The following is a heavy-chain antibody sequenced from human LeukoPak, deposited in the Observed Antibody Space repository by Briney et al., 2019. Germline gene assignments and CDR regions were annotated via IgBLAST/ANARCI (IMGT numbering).Heavy chain of an antibody. CDR1: GYTFTSYG. Sequence: ASVKVSCKASGYTFTSYGISWVRQAPGQGLEWMGWISAYNGNTNYAQKLQGRVTMTTDTSTSTAYMELRSLRSDDTAVYYCARARGYDILTGYSIAVSWFDPWGQGTLVTVSS. D-gene: IGHD3-9*01. J-gene: IGHJ5*02. CDR3: ARARGYDILTGYSIAVSWFDP. CDR2: ISAYNGNT. V-gene: IGHV1-18*01.